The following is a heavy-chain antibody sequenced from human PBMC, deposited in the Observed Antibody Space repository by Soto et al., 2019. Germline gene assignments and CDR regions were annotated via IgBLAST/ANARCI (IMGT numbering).Heavy chain of an antibody. CDR2: IVVGSGNT. D-gene: IGHD2-2*01. CDR3: VSRNQLPEWYGMDV. CDR1: GFTFTSSA. J-gene: IGHJ6*02. Sequence: ASVKVSCKASGFTFTSSAMQWVRQARGQRLEWIGWIVVGSGNTNYAQKFQERVTITRDMSTSTAYMELSSLRSEDTAVYYCVSRNQLPEWYGMDVWGQGTTVTVSS. V-gene: IGHV1-58*02.